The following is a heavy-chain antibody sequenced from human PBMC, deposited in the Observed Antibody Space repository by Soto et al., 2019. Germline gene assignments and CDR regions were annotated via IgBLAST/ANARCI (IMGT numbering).Heavy chain of an antibody. CDR2: IYHSGST. J-gene: IGHJ5*02. CDR3: ARDRDSSGWYGFAPGQGFDP. D-gene: IGHD6-19*01. V-gene: IGHV4-38-2*02. Sequence: LSLTCAVSGYSISSGYYWGWIRQPPGKGLEWIGSIYHSGSTYYNPSLKSRVTISVDTSKNQFSLKLSSVTAAETAVYYCARDRDSSGWYGFAPGQGFDPWGQGNLVTVSS. CDR1: GYSISSGYY.